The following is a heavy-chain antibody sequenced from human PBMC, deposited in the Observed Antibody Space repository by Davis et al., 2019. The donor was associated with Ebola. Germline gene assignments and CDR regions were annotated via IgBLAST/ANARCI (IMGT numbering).Heavy chain of an antibody. J-gene: IGHJ4*02. CDR2: IRSKAYGGTT. CDR3: TYYDSSGYFDY. Sequence: PGGSLRLSCTASGFTFGDYAMSWVRQAPGKGLEWVGFIRSKAYGGTTEYAASVKGRFTISRDDSKSIAYLQMNSLKTEDTAVYYCTYYDSSGYFDYWGQGTLVTVSS. V-gene: IGHV3-49*04. CDR1: GFTFGDYA. D-gene: IGHD3-22*01.